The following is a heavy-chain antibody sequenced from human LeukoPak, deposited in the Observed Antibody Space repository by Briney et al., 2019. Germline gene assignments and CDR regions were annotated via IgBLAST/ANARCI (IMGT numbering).Heavy chain of an antibody. CDR3: AGNRKYYYDSSALDV. CDR1: GYTFTDYY. Sequence: ASVKVSCKASGYTFTDYYMHWVRQAPGQGLGWTGGINLNSGGTNYAHKVQGRVTMTRDTAISTAYMELSRLRSDDTAVYYCAGNRKYYYDSSALDVWGQGTTVTISS. D-gene: IGHD3-22*01. J-gene: IGHJ6*02. V-gene: IGHV1-2*02. CDR2: INLNSGGT.